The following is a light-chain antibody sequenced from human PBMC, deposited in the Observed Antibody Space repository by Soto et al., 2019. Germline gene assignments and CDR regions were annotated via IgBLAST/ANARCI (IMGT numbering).Light chain of an antibody. V-gene: IGKV1-17*01. J-gene: IGKJ1*01. CDR2: EAS. Sequence: MTQSPSSLSASVGDRITITCRASRDIGSDLSWYQQKPGKAPTLLIYEASILQNGVPSRFSGTESGTEFTLTISSLRPDDFATYYCQQYNDYSAWTFGQGTKVDIK. CDR1: RDIGSD. CDR3: QQYNDYSAWT.